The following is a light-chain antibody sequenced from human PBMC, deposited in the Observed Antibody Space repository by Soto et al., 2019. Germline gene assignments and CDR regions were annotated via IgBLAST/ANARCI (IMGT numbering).Light chain of an antibody. Sequence: DIHMDQSPSALSASVGDRVTITCRASQDVSHWLAWYQQKPGQAPKLVIYKASSLESGVPSRFSGRGSGTEFTLTIRDLQPDDFATYYCQHYDSYPYSFGQGTILESK. CDR1: QDVSHW. J-gene: IGKJ2*01. CDR2: KAS. V-gene: IGKV1-5*03. CDR3: QHYDSYPYS.